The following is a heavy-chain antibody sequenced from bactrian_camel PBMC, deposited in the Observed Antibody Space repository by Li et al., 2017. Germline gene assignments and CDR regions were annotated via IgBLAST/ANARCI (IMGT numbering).Heavy chain of an antibody. J-gene: IGHJ4*01. D-gene: IGHD5*01. Sequence: HVQLVESGGGSVQSGGSLRLSCAASGNTYNRDCMGWFRQAPGKERGGVAFILTGAGSTHYADSVKGRFAISRDNAKNTLYLQMSSLRTEDTAVYYCAAGLLADYALGLGTQVTVS. CDR1: GNTYNRDC. V-gene: IGHV3S1*01. CDR2: ILTGAGST.